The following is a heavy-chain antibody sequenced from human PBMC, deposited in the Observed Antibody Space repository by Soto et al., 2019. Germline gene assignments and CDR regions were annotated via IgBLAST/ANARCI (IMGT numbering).Heavy chain of an antibody. J-gene: IGHJ6*02. D-gene: IGHD3-9*01. V-gene: IGHV4-39*01. Sequence: SETLYLSCTVAGGSISSSSYYWGWIRQPPGKGLEWIGSIYYSGSTYYNPSLKSRVTISVDTSKNQFSLKLSSVAAADTAVYYCARRLTGYYGYYYYGMDVWGQGTTVT. CDR2: IYYSGST. CDR3: ARRLTGYYGYYYYGMDV. CDR1: GGSISSSSYY.